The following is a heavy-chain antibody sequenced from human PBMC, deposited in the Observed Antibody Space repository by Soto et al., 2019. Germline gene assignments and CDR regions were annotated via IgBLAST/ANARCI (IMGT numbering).Heavy chain of an antibody. CDR2: INPATGAA. Sequence: QLHLVQSGAVVKKPGASVTVSCSASGYPVTAYYMHWVRQAPGRGLEWMGGINPATGAAKYTQTFQGRVHLTRDPSTSTGFMELSGLTSEDTAVFYCARGGGVGVAGSAAFDMWGQGTLVTVSS. V-gene: IGHV1-2*02. D-gene: IGHD3-3*01. J-gene: IGHJ3*02. CDR1: GYPVTAYY. CDR3: ARGGGVGVAGSAAFDM.